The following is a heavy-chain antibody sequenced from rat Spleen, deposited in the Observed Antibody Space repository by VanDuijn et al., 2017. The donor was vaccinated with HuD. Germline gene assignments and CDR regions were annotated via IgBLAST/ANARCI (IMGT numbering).Heavy chain of an antibody. CDR1: GFTFSDYG. D-gene: IGHD1-12*02. CDR2: ITTTGGNT. V-gene: IGHV5S13*01. J-gene: IGHJ2*01. Sequence: EVQLVESGGGLVQPGRSLKLSCAASGFTFSDYGMAWVRQAPTKGLEWVATITTTGGNTYFRDSVKGRFTISRDNAKSTLYLQMNSLRSEDTATYYCTMGSHYHDVPYYYEYWGQGVMVTVSS. CDR3: TMGSHYHDVPYYYEY.